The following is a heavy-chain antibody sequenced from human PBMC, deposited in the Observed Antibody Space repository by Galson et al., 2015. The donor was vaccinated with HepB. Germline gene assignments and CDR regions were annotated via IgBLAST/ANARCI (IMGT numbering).Heavy chain of an antibody. D-gene: IGHD3-22*01. CDR1: GGTFSSHT. CDR2: IIPMFGSG. CDR3: ARQYDSSGYYAY. V-gene: IGHV1-69*13. J-gene: IGHJ4*02. Sequence: SVKVSCKASGGTFSSHTLSWVRQAPGQELEWMGGIIPMFGSGNYAQKFQGRVTITADESKSTTYMELSSLRSEDTAVYYCARQYDSSGYYAYWGQGTLVTVSS.